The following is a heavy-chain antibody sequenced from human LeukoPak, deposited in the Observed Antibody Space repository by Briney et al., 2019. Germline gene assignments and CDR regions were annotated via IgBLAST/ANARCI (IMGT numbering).Heavy chain of an antibody. J-gene: IGHJ3*02. D-gene: IGHD3-22*01. Sequence: SETLSLTCTVSGGSISSSSYYWSWIRQPPGKGLEWIWEINHSGSTNYNPSLKSRVTISVDTSKNQFSLKLSSVTAADTAVYYCARARRYYDQDAFDIWGQGTMVTVSS. CDR1: GGSISSSSYY. V-gene: IGHV4-39*07. CDR3: ARARRYYDQDAFDI. CDR2: INHSGST.